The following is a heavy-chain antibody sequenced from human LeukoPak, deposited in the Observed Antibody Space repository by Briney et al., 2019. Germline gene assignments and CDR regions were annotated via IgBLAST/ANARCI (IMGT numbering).Heavy chain of an antibody. Sequence: GGSLRLSCASSGFTFSSYSMNWVRLAPGKGLEWVSSISGTGDRTYYVDSVKGRFTISRDNSKSTLSLQMNSVRAEDTAIYFCARGRFGVVIPQYFHQWGQGTLVTVFS. CDR3: ARGRFGVVIPQYFHQ. CDR1: GFTFSSYS. V-gene: IGHV3-23*01. CDR2: ISGTGDRT. J-gene: IGHJ1*01. D-gene: IGHD3-3*01.